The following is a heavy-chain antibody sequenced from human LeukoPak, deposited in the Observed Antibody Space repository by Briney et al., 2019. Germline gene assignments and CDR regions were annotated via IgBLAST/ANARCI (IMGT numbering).Heavy chain of an antibody. Sequence: SETLSLTCTVSGGSISSYYWSWIRRPPGKGLEWIGYIYYSGSTNYNPSLKSRVTISVDTSKNQFSLKLSSVTAADTAVYYCARSIAVAGDFDYWGQGTLVTVSS. CDR3: ARSIAVAGDFDY. D-gene: IGHD6-19*01. CDR1: GGSISSYY. CDR2: IYYSGST. V-gene: IGHV4-59*08. J-gene: IGHJ4*02.